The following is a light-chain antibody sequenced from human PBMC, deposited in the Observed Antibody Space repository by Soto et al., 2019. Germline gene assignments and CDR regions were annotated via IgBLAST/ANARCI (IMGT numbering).Light chain of an antibody. CDR1: QTVSTY. J-gene: IGKJ3*01. V-gene: IGKV3-11*01. CDR3: QHRGSGPPLLI. Sequence: EIVLTQSPATLSLSPGERATLSCRASQTVSTYLAWYQQKPGQAPRLLIYDASNRATGIPARFSGSGSGTAFTLPISGLALEVFAVYYCQHRGSGPPLLIFGPGTEVVVK. CDR2: DAS.